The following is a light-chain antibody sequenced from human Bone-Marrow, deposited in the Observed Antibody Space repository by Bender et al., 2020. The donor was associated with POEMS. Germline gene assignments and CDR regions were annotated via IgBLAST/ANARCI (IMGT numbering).Light chain of an antibody. CDR1: GSDVGGYNY. Sequence: QSALTQPASVSGSPGQSITISCTGTGSDVGGYNYVSWYQQHAGRAPKLIIYDVTNRPSWVSDRFSGSKSGNTASLTISGLQAEDEADYYCHSYATSSTRLFGGGTKVAVL. V-gene: IGLV2-14*01. CDR2: DVT. J-gene: IGLJ2*01. CDR3: HSYATSSTRL.